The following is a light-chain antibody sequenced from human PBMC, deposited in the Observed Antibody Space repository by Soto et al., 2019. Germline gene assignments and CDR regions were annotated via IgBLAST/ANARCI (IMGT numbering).Light chain of an antibody. V-gene: IGKV1-39*01. CDR2: AAS. CDR3: QQSFSTPYT. CDR1: QSISTY. Sequence: DIQMTQSPSSPSASVGDRVIITCRASQSISTYLNWYQQKPGKAPKLLIYAASSLQSGVPSRFSGSGSGTDFTLTISSLQPEDFVTYYCQQSFSTPYTFGQGTKLEIK. J-gene: IGKJ2*01.